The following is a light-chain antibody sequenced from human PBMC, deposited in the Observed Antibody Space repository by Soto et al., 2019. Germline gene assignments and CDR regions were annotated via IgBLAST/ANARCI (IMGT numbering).Light chain of an antibody. J-gene: IGLJ1*01. CDR3: SSYTSSSTLYV. CDR1: TGAVTSGHY. Sequence: QAVVTQEPSLTVSPGGTVTLTCGSSTGAVTSGHYPYWFQQKPGQAPRTLIYDTSNKHSWTPARFSGSLLGGKAALTLSGAQPEDEAEYYCSSYTSSSTLYVFGTGTKVTVL. CDR2: DTS. V-gene: IGLV7-46*01.